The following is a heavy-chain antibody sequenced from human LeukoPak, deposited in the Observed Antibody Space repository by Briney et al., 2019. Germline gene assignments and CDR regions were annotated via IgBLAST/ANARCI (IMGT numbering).Heavy chain of an antibody. CDR2: INAGNGNT. Sequence: ASVKVSCKASGYTFTSYAMHWVRQAPGQRLEWMGWINAGNGNTKYSQKFQGRVTMSEDTSTDTAYMELSSLRSEDTAVYYCATDKIAVAGQGNFDLWGRGTLVTVSS. CDR3: ATDKIAVAGQGNFDL. D-gene: IGHD6-19*01. V-gene: IGHV1-3*01. CDR1: GYTFTSYA. J-gene: IGHJ2*01.